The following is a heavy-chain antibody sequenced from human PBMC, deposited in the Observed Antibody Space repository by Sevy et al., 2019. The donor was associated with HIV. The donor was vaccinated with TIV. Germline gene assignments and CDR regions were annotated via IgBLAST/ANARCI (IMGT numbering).Heavy chain of an antibody. D-gene: IGHD6-19*01. CDR1: GFTFSSYA. CDR3: AKVLARGVAVAGSAWGMDV. J-gene: IGHJ6*02. CDR2: ISGSGGTT. Sequence: GGSLTLSCAASGFTFSSYAMSWVRQAPGKGLEWVSAISGSGGTTYDADSVKGRFTISRDKAQNTLYLQMNSLRAEDTAVYYGAKVLARGVAVAGSAWGMDVWGQGTTVTVSS. V-gene: IGHV3-23*01.